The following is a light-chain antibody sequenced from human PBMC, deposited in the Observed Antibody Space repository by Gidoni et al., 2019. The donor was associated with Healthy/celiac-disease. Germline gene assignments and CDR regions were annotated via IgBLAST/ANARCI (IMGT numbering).Light chain of an antibody. J-gene: IGKJ5*01. CDR3: QQYGSSPII. Sequence: ELVLTQSPGTLPLSPGERATLSCRASQSVSSSYLAWYQQKPGQAPRLLIYGASSRATGIPDRFSGSGSVTDFTLTISRLDPEDFAVYDCQQYGSSPIIFGQGTRLEIK. CDR2: GAS. V-gene: IGKV3-20*01. CDR1: QSVSSSY.